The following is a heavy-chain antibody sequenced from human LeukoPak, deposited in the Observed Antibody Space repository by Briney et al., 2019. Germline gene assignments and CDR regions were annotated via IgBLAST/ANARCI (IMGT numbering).Heavy chain of an antibody. V-gene: IGHV4-59*01. CDR3: ASRSSIWSGYQDTLYYFDS. Sequence: SETLSLTCTVSGGSISSYYWSWIRQPPGKRLEWIGHIYYSGSTNYNPSLKSRVTISVDTSKNQFSLKLSFVTAADTAVYYCASRSSIWSGYQDTLYYFDSWGQGTLVTVSS. CDR2: IYYSGST. CDR1: GGSISSYY. J-gene: IGHJ4*02. D-gene: IGHD3-3*01.